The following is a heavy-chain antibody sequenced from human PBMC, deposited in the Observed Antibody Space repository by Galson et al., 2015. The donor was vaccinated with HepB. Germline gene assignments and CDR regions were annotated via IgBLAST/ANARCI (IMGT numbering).Heavy chain of an antibody. CDR3: ARGFHTVTTREYYFDY. D-gene: IGHD4-17*01. J-gene: IGHJ4*02. V-gene: IGHV4-34*01. Sequence: SETLSLTCTVYGGSFSGYYWSWIRQPPGKGLEWIGKVNHSGSTSYNPSLKSRVTISVDTSRNQFSLRLTSVTAADTALYYCARGFHTVTTREYYFDYWGQGTLVTVSS. CDR1: GGSFSGYY. CDR2: VNHSGST.